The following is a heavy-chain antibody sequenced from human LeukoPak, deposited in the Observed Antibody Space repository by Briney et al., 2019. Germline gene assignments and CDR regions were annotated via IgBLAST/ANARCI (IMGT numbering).Heavy chain of an antibody. CDR1: GFSFSSYA. CDR3: ARWRGSGNYYDY. V-gene: IGHV3-64*01. CDR2: INTSGGGT. Sequence: GGSLRLSCTASGFSFSSYAMCWVRQAPGKGLEYVSAINTSGGGTYYANSMKGRFSISRDNSKNTLYLQMGSLITEDMAVYYCARWRGSGNYYDYWGQGALVSVSS. D-gene: IGHD3-10*01. J-gene: IGHJ4*02.